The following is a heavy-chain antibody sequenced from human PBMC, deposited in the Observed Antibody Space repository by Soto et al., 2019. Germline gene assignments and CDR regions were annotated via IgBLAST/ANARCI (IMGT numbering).Heavy chain of an antibody. CDR2: ISYDGSNK. D-gene: IGHD3-10*01. J-gene: IGHJ5*02. Sequence: GGSLRLSCAVSGFTFSSYAMHWVRQAPGKGLEWVAVISYDGSNKYYADSVKGRFTISRDNSKNTLYLQMNSLRAEDTAVYYCARDGAPGQWFGELRWFDPWGQGTLVTVSS. CDR3: ARDGAPGQWFGELRWFDP. CDR1: GFTFSSYA. V-gene: IGHV3-30-3*01.